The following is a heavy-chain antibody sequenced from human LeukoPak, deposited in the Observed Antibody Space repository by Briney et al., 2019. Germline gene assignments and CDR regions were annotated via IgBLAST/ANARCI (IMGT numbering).Heavy chain of an antibody. Sequence: ASVKVSCKASGYTFASYYMHWVRQAPGQGLEWMGWINPNSGGTNYAQKFQGRVTMTRDTSISTAYMELSRLRSDDTAVYYCAREVCGGDCYYYFDYWGQGTLVTVSS. CDR1: GYTFASYY. V-gene: IGHV1-2*02. J-gene: IGHJ4*02. CDR3: AREVCGGDCYYYFDY. CDR2: INPNSGGT. D-gene: IGHD2-21*02.